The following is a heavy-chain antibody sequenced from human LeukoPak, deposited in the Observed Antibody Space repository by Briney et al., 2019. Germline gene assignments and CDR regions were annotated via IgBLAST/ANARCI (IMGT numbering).Heavy chain of an antibody. V-gene: IGHV3-49*04. CDR2: IRSKAYGGTT. CDR3: TRVERVYSYGFMDV. D-gene: IGHD3-10*01. Sequence: GGSLRLSCTASGFTFGDYAMSWVRQAPGKGLEWVGFIRSKAYGGTTEYAASVKGRFTISRDDSKSIAYLQMNSLKTEDTGVYYCTRVERVYSYGFMDVWGKGTTVTVSS. CDR1: GFTFGDYA. J-gene: IGHJ6*01.